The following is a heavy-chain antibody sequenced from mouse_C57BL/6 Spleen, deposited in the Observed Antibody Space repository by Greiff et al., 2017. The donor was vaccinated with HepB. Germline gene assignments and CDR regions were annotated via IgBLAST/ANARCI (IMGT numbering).Heavy chain of an antibody. CDR3: TRDYYGSSSLFDY. CDR2: IDPETGGT. Sequence: QVQLQQPGTELVKPGASVKLSCKASGYTFTSYWMHWVKQTPVHGLEWIGAIDPETGGTAYNQKFKGKAILTADKSSSTAYMELRSLTSEDSAVYYCTRDYYGSSSLFDYWGQGTTLTVSS. V-gene: IGHV1-15*01. D-gene: IGHD1-1*01. CDR1: GYTFTSYW. J-gene: IGHJ2*01.